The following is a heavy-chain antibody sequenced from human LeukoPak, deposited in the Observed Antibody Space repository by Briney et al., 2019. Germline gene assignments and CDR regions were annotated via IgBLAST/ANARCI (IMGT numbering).Heavy chain of an antibody. J-gene: IGHJ6*03. V-gene: IGHV3-74*01. CDR2: INSDGSST. Sequence: GGSLRLSCAASGFTFSSYAMSWVRQAPGKGLVWVSRINSDGSSTSYADSVKGRFTISRDNAKNTLYLQMNSLRAEDTAVYYCARGGYSYGSYYYMDVWGKGTTVTVSS. CDR3: ARGGYSYGSYYYMDV. D-gene: IGHD5-18*01. CDR1: GFTFSSYA.